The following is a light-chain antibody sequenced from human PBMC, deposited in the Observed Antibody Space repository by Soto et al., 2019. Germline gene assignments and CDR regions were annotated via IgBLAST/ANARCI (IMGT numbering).Light chain of an antibody. Sequence: EILLTQSPGTLSLSPGERATLSWRTSQSVSSKYLDWYQQTTGQAPRLLIYGASSRATGIPERLSGSAYGTEFTITISSMETEDFEVYYCQQYGSSPRTFGHGTKVDIK. CDR3: QQYGSSPRT. CDR2: GAS. J-gene: IGKJ1*01. V-gene: IGKV3-20*01. CDR1: QSVSSKY.